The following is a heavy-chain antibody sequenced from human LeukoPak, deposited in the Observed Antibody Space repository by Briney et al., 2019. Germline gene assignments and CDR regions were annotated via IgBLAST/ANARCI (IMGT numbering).Heavy chain of an antibody. V-gene: IGHV3-48*01. J-gene: IGHJ3*02. CDR1: GFTFSSYS. Sequence: GGSLRLSCAASGFTFSSYSMNWVRQAPGKGLEWVSYISSSSSTIYYADSVKGRFAISRDNAKNSLYLQMNSLRAEDTAVYYCARGPFYGDYVGGALDIWGQGTMVTVSS. D-gene: IGHD4-17*01. CDR3: ARGPFYGDYVGGALDI. CDR2: ISSSSSTI.